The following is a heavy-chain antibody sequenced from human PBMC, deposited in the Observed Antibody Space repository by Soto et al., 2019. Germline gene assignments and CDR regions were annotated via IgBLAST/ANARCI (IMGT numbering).Heavy chain of an antibody. V-gene: IGHV3-23*01. CDR2: ISRGGGST. D-gene: IGHD6-19*01. CDR3: AKGSASTYYFDS. J-gene: IGHJ4*02. Sequence: EVQLLESGGGLVQPGGSLRLSCAASGVTFSTYAMSWVRQAPGKGLEWVSAISRGGGSTYYADSVKGRFTVSRDNPENMLYLQMNSLRAEDTAVYFCAKGSASTYYFDSWGQGTLVTVSS. CDR1: GVTFSTYA.